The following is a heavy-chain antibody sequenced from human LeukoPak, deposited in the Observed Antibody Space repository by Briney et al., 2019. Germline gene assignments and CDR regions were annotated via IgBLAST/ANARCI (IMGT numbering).Heavy chain of an antibody. Sequence: PGGSLRLSCAASGFTFSSYAMSWVRQAPGKGLEWVAVIWYDGSHQYYADSVKGRFTISRDNSKNTLDLQMNSLRAEDTAVYYCARIRGSYSSDYWGQGTLVIVSS. D-gene: IGHD1-26*01. J-gene: IGHJ4*02. V-gene: IGHV3-33*08. CDR2: IWYDGSHQ. CDR1: GFTFSSYA. CDR3: ARIRGSYSSDY.